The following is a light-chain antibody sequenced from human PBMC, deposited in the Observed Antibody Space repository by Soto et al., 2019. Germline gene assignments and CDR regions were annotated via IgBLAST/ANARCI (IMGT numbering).Light chain of an antibody. J-gene: IGKJ3*01. CDR1: QSVLYSSNNKNY. Sequence: DIVMTQSPDSLAVSLGERATINCKSSQSVLYSSNNKNYLAGYQQKTGQPPKLLIYWASTRESGVPDRFSGSGSVTDFTLTISSRQAEDVAVYYCQQYYSTLFTFGPGTKVDIK. CDR3: QQYYSTLFT. V-gene: IGKV4-1*01. CDR2: WAS.